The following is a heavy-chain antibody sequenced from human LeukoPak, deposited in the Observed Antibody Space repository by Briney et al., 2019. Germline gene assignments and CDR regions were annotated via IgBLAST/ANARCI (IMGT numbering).Heavy chain of an antibody. CDR2: ISSSSSTI. J-gene: IGHJ3*02. Sequence: GGSLRLSCAASGFTFSSYSMNWVRQAPGKGLEWVSYISSSSSTIYYADSVKGRFTISRDNAKNSLYLQMNSLRAEDTAVYYCARERDGYAFDIWGQGTMVTVSS. CDR1: GFTFSSYS. V-gene: IGHV3-48*01. D-gene: IGHD5-24*01. CDR3: ARERDGYAFDI.